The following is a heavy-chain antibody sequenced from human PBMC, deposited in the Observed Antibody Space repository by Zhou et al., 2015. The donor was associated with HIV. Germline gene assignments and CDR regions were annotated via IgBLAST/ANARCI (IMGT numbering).Heavy chain of an antibody. V-gene: IGHV1-69*02. D-gene: IGHD2-15*01. CDR2: IIPILGIA. J-gene: IGHJ4*02. Sequence: QVQLVQSGAEVKKPGSSVKVSCKASGGTFSSYTISWVRQAPGQGLEWMGRIIPILGIANYAQKFQGRVTITADKSTSTAYMELSSLRSEDTAVYYCAMYTERPVRAYAPDPNRWVVASGDYWGQGTLVTVSS. CDR1: GGTFSSYT. CDR3: AMYTERPVRAYAPDPNRWVVASGDY.